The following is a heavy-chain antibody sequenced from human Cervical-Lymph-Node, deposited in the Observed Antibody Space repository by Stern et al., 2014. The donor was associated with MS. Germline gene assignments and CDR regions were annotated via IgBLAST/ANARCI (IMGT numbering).Heavy chain of an antibody. V-gene: IGHV4-31*03. CDR2: IYYSGYT. J-gene: IGHJ2*01. CDR3: ARDATKPTPGYFDL. Sequence: QLQLQESGPGLVKPSQTLSLTCTISGGSINSYYWSWIRQHPGKGLEWIGYIYYSGYTYYNPSLENRVVISVDASKNQFSLKLTSVTAAGTAVYYCARDATKPTPGYFDLWGRGTLVTVSS. CDR1: GGSINSYY. D-gene: IGHD2-8*01.